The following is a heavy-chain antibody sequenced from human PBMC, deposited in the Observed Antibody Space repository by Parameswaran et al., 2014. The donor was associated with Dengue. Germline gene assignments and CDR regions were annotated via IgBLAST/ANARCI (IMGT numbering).Heavy chain of an antibody. CDR3: ARDAYSSGWTRPFYYYYYGMDV. J-gene: IGHJ6*02. CDR2: INTNTGNP. Sequence: WVRQAPGQGLEWMGWINTNTGNPTYAQGFTGRFVFSLDTSVSTAYLQISSLKAEDTAVYYCARDAYSSGWTRPFYYYYYGMDVWGQGTTVTVSS. D-gene: IGHD6-19*01. V-gene: IGHV7-4-1*02.